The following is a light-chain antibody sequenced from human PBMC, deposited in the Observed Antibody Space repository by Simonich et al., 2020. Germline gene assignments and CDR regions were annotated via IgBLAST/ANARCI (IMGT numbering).Light chain of an antibody. CDR1: TGAVTRGYY. J-gene: IGLJ2*01. Sequence: QTVVTQAPSLTVSPGGPVTLTCASSTGAVTRGYYPTWFQQKPGQAPRVLIYITSNKHSWTPARFSGSLLGGKAALTLSGVQPEDEAEYYCLLYYGGAVVFGGGTKLTVL. V-gene: IGLV7-43*01. CDR3: LLYYGGAVV. CDR2: ITS.